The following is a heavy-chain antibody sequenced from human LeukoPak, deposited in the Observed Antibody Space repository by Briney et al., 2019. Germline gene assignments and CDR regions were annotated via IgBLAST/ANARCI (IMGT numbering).Heavy chain of an antibody. J-gene: IGHJ4*02. CDR2: IKQDGSEK. Sequence: GGSLRLSCEVSGFIFSSCWMSWVRQAPGKGPEWVAHIKQDGSEKDYVDSVKGRFTISRDNGKNSLYLQMNSLRAEDTAVYYCGRGSRISDYWGQGTQVTVSS. D-gene: IGHD2-15*01. V-gene: IGHV3-7*01. CDR1: GFIFSSCW. CDR3: GRGSRISDY.